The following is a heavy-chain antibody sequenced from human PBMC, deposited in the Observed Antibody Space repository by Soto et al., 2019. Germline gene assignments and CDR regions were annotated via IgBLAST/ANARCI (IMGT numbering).Heavy chain of an antibody. CDR2: IYYSGST. V-gene: IGHV4-61*01. Sequence: SETLSLTCTVSGGSVSSGSYYWSWIRQPPGKGLEWIGYIYYSGSTNYNPSLKSRVTISVDTSKNQFSLKLSSVTAADTAVYYCARAAAIVVVPAPHYYYGMDVWGQGTTVTVSS. CDR3: ARAAAIVVVPAPHYYYGMDV. D-gene: IGHD2-2*01. J-gene: IGHJ6*02. CDR1: GGSVSSGSYY.